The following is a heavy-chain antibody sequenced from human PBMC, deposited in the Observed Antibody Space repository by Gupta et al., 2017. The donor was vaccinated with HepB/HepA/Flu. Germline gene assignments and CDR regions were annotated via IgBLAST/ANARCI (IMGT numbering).Heavy chain of an antibody. J-gene: IGHJ3*01. Sequence: QMVESGGGSVQPGGSLRLSCAASGFFFSGYEMTWVRQAPGKGLEWISYISTSGANTKYAASVEGRFTISRDNAKNSLYLQMNNLRGDDTATYYCASKMKTSKAFDVWGQGAEFTVSS. V-gene: IGHV3-48*03. CDR1: GFFFSGYE. CDR2: ISTSGANT. CDR3: ASKMKTSKAFDV. D-gene: IGHD5-24*01.